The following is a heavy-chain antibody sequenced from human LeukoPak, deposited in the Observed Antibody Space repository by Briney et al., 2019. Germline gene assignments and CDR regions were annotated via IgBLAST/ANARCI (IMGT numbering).Heavy chain of an antibody. Sequence: SETLSLTCTVSGGSISSYYWSWIRQPPGKGLEWIGYIYYSGSTNYNPSLKSRVTISVDTSKNQFSLKLSSVTAADTAVYYCARGTAMARGYYGMDVWGQGTTVTVSS. CDR3: ARGTAMARGYYGMDV. CDR1: GGSISSYY. D-gene: IGHD5-18*01. CDR2: IYYSGST. J-gene: IGHJ6*02. V-gene: IGHV4-59*01.